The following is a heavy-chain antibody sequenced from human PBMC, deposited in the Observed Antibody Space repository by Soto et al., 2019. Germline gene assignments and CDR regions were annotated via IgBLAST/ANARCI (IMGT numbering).Heavy chain of an antibody. Sequence: VQLQESGPGLEKTSKTLSLTCTLPGGTINIYHYHWTWIRHTPGNGLEWTGYIHYTGSISYNPSLQSRLTISVDTSKSRFSLKLTSVNAADRAVYFCGREDDGGDRVYYGLHVWGQGTTVSVSS. D-gene: IGHD2-21*02. CDR2: IHYTGSI. V-gene: IGHV4-30-4*01. CDR3: GREDDGGDRVYYGLHV. J-gene: IGHJ6*01. CDR1: GGTINIYHYH.